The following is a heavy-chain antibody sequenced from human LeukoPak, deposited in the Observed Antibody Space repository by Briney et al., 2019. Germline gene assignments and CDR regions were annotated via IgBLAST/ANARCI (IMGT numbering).Heavy chain of an antibody. D-gene: IGHD3-22*01. Sequence: GGSLRLSCAVSGFTFSTYAMIWVRQAPGKGLEWVSGISGSGTKTYYADSVKGRFTISRDNSKNTLYLRMNSLRAEDTAVYFCAKDYNYDSAGLSLGSWGQGTLVTVSS. V-gene: IGHV3-23*01. CDR3: AKDYNYDSAGLSLGS. J-gene: IGHJ5*01. CDR1: GFTFSTYA. CDR2: ISGSGTKT.